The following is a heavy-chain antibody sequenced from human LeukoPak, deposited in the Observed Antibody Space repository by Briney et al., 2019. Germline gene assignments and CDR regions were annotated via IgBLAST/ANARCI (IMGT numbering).Heavy chain of an antibody. J-gene: IGHJ5*02. CDR1: GDSVSSNSAA. CDR3: ARETLWFAESRNWFDP. Sequence: SQTLSLTCAISGDSVSSNSAAWNWIRQSPSRGLEWLGRTYYRSKWHNDYAVSVKSRITINPDTSKNQFSLQLNSVTPEDTAVYYCARETLWFAESRNWFDPCGQGTLVTVSS. CDR2: TYYRSKWHN. V-gene: IGHV6-1*01. D-gene: IGHD3-10*01.